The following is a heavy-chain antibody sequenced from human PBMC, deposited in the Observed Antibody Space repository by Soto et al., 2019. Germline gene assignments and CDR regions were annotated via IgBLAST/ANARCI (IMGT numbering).Heavy chain of an antibody. CDR2: ISWNSGSI. Sequence: GGSLRLSCAASGFTFDDYAMHWVRQAPGKGLEWVSGISWNSGSIGYADSVKGRFTISRDNAKNSLYLQMNSLRAEDTALYYCAKDISDELGAYGMDVWGQGTTVTVSS. D-gene: IGHD1-26*01. CDR1: GFTFDDYA. V-gene: IGHV3-9*01. CDR3: AKDISDELGAYGMDV. J-gene: IGHJ6*02.